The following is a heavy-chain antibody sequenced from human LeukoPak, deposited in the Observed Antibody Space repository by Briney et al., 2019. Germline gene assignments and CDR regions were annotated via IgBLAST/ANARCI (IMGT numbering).Heavy chain of an antibody. J-gene: IGHJ4*02. CDR3: TRDPPGVMVRGLYDY. D-gene: IGHD3-10*01. CDR2: ISSSTSKI. V-gene: IGHV3-21*01. Sequence: GGSLRLSCASSGFTFSSYSMNWVRQAPGKGLEWVSSISSSTSKIYTTDSVKGPFTIYRENANNSLNLQITSQRAEDTPVSYCTRDPPGVMVRGLYDYWGQGTLVTVSS. CDR1: GFTFSSYS.